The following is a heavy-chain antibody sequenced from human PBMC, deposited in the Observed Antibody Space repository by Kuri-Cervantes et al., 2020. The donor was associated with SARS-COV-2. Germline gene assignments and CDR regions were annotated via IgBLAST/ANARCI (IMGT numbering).Heavy chain of an antibody. Sequence: GGSLRLSCAASGFTFSRETMYWVRQAPGKGLVWVSRMNGDGNSIMYADSVKGRLTISRDNSKNTLYLQMNSLRAEDTAIYYCAKDLGDFWRGYLPPSYGMDVWGQGTTVTVSS. CDR1: GFTFSRET. D-gene: IGHD3-3*01. CDR3: AKDLGDFWRGYLPPSYGMDV. V-gene: IGHV3-74*03. CDR2: MNGDGNSI. J-gene: IGHJ6*02.